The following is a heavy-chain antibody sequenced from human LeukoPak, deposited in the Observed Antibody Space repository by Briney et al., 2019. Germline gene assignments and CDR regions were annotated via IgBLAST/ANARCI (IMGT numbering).Heavy chain of an antibody. CDR3: ARDRYYAMDV. D-gene: IGHD3-16*01. V-gene: IGHV6-1*01. CDR1: GDSVSSNRVA. J-gene: IGHJ6*02. CDR2: TYYRSKWYN. Sequence: KPSQTLSLTCVISGDSVSSNRVAWNWIRQSPSRGLEWLGRTYYRSKWYNDYAVSVKSRITINPDTSKNQFSLQLNSVTPEDTAVYYCARDRYYAMDVWGQGTTVTVSS.